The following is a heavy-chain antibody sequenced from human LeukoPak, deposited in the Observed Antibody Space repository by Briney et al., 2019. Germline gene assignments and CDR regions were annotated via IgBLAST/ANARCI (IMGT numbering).Heavy chain of an antibody. V-gene: IGHV4-30-4*01. CDR2: IYHSGST. Sequence: SETLSLTCNVSGGAISRGDYYWRWLRQPPGRGLEGLGYIYHSGSTYYNPSLKSRINISVHTSKNQFSLKVTSVTAADTATYYCARFDIVEEGGPDYWGQGTLVTVSS. CDR3: ARFDIVEEGGPDY. J-gene: IGHJ4*02. D-gene: IGHD2-15*01. CDR1: GGAISRGDYY.